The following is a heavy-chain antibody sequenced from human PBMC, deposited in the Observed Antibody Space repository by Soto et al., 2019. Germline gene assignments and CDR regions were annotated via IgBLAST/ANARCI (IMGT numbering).Heavy chain of an antibody. Sequence: PGGSLRLSCAASGFTFSNYWMCWVRQAPGKGLVWISHINSDGSSTSYADSVKGRFTISRDNAKNTLYLQMNSLRAEDTAVYYCAREESVISSSGAFDSWGQGTMVTVAS. CDR2: INSDGSST. CDR3: AREESVISSSGAFDS. V-gene: IGHV3-74*01. CDR1: GFTFSNYW. D-gene: IGHD6-6*01. J-gene: IGHJ3*02.